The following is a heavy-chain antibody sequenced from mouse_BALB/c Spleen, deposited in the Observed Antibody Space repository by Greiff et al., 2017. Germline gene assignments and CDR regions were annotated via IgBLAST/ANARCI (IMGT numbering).Heavy chain of an antibody. D-gene: IGHD2-1*01. V-gene: IGHV1S29*02. Sequence: EVQLQQSGPELVKPGASVKISCKASGYTFTDYNMHWVKQSHGKSLEWIGYIYPYNGGTGYNQKFKSKATLTVDNSSSTAYMELRSLTSEDSAVYYCARRDYGNYNYAMDYWGQGTSVTVSS. J-gene: IGHJ4*01. CDR3: ARRDYGNYNYAMDY. CDR2: IYPYNGGT. CDR1: GYTFTDYN.